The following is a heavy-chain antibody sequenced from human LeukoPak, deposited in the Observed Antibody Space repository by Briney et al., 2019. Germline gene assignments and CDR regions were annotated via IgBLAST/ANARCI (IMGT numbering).Heavy chain of an antibody. D-gene: IGHD4-23*01. CDR2: VNPNSGGT. CDR3: AKDTYGGNWSLEY. J-gene: IGHJ4*02. Sequence: ASVKVSCKASGFTFTGYYIHWARQAPGQGLEWMGWVNPNSGGTKYAQKFQGRVSMTSDTSISTAYMELSRLTSDDTAVYYCAKDTYGGNWSLEYWGQGTLVTVSS. CDR1: GFTFTGYY. V-gene: IGHV1-2*02.